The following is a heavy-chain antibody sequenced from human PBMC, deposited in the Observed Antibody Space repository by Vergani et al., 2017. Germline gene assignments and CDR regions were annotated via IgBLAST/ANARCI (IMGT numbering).Heavy chain of an antibody. J-gene: IGHJ6*02. Sequence: QVQLVQSGAEVKKPGASVKVSCKVSGYPLTELSMHWVRQAPGKGLEWMGGFDPEDGETIYAQKFQGRVTMTEDTSTDTAYMELSSLRSEDTAVYYCATDTRGITFGGVSDYYYGMDVWGQGTTVTVSS. CDR3: ATDTRGITFGGVSDYYYGMDV. D-gene: IGHD3-16*01. V-gene: IGHV1-24*01. CDR1: GYPLTELS. CDR2: FDPEDGET.